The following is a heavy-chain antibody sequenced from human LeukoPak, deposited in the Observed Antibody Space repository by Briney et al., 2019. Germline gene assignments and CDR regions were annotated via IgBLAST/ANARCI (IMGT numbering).Heavy chain of an antibody. CDR1: GDSVSSNSAA. D-gene: IGHD5-12*01. V-gene: IGHV6-1*01. J-gene: IGHJ4*02. CDR3: ARDHMGDIVLDY. CDR2: TYYRSKWYS. Sequence: SQTLSLTCAISGDSVSSNSAAWNWIRQSPSGGLEWLGRTYYRSKWYSNYAVSVRSRITINPDTSKNQFSLQLNSVTPEDTAVYYCARDHMGDIVLDYWGQGTLVTVSS.